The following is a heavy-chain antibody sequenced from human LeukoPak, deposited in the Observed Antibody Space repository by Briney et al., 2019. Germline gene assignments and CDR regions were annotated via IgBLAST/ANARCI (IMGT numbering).Heavy chain of an antibody. CDR3: ARENTMIRGVPRGFDI. Sequence: GGSLRLSCAASGFTFSSYEMNWARQAPGKGLEWVSYISSSGSTIYYADSVKGRFTISRDNAKNSLYLQMNSLRAEDTAVYYCARENTMIRGVPRGFDIWGQGTMVTVSS. V-gene: IGHV3-48*03. CDR1: GFTFSSYE. J-gene: IGHJ3*02. D-gene: IGHD3-10*01. CDR2: ISSSGSTI.